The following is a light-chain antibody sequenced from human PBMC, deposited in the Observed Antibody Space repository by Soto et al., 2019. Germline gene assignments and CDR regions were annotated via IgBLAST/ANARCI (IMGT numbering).Light chain of an antibody. Sequence: EIVLTQSPATLSLSPGERATFSCRASQSVSIFLAWYQQKPGQAPRLLIYDASNRATGIPARFSGSGSGTDFTLTISSLEPEDFAVYYCQQRYTWPPTFGQGTKLEIK. CDR1: QSVSIF. CDR2: DAS. J-gene: IGKJ2*01. CDR3: QQRYTWPPT. V-gene: IGKV3-11*01.